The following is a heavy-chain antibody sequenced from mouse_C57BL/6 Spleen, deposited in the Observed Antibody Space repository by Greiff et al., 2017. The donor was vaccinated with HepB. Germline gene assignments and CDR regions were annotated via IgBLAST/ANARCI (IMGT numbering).Heavy chain of an antibody. J-gene: IGHJ3*01. D-gene: IGHD1-1*01. CDR3: ARRDYYALSY. Sequence: VQLPQSGAELMKLGASVKLSCKATGYTFTGHWIEWVKQRPGPGLEWIGEILPGSGRTNFNEKFKGKATYTADTSANTAYMQLRSPTTEDSAMFYGARRDYYALSYWSQGTLVTVSA. CDR2: ILPGSGRT. CDR1: GYTFTGHW. V-gene: IGHV1-9*01.